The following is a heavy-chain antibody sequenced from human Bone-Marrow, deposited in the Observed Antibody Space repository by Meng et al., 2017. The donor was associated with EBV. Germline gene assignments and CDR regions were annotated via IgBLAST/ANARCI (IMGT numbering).Heavy chain of an antibody. J-gene: IGHJ4*02. CDR1: GFTFSSYG. V-gene: IGHV3-30*18. D-gene: IGHD5-24*01. CDR2: ISYDGSNK. Sequence: HVELVESGGGVVQPGRSLRLSCAASGFTFSSYGMHWVRQAPGKGLEWVAVISYDGSNKYYADSVKGRFTISRDNSKNTLYLQMNSLRAEDTAVYYCAKAVEMATFFDYWGQGTLVTVSS. CDR3: AKAVEMATFFDY.